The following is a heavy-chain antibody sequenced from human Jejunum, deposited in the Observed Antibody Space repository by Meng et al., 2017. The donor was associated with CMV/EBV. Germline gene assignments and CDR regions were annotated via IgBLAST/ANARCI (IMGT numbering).Heavy chain of an antibody. D-gene: IGHD1-1*01. V-gene: IGHV1-18*01. J-gene: IGHJ4*02. CDR1: GANFRSSL. CDR2: ISHYTGDT. CDR3: ARSGINDFGFFDS. Sequence: SGANFRSSLTNWVRRAPGQGLEWIGWISHYTGDTSYAQRLQGRVTMTHDNSTSTAYMELTRLTSDDTAVYFCARSGINDFGFFDSWGQGSLVTVSS.